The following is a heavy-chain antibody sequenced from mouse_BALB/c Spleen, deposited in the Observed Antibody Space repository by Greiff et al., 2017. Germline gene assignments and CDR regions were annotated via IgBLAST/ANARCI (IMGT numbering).Heavy chain of an antibody. V-gene: IGHV1S29*02. CDR3: ARDGYEYFDV. Sequence: EVQLQQSGPELVKPGASVKISCKASGYTFTDYNMHWVKQSHGKSLEWIGYIYPYNGGTGYNQKFKSKATLTVDNSSSTAYMELRSLTSEDSAVYYCARDGYEYFDVWGAGTTVTVSS. J-gene: IGHJ1*01. CDR2: IYPYNGGT. CDR1: GYTFTDYN. D-gene: IGHD1-2*01.